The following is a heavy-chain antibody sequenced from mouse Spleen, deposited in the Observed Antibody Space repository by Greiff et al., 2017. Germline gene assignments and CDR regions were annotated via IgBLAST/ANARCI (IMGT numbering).Heavy chain of an antibody. J-gene: IGHJ4*01. Sequence: VKLVESGPELVKPGASVRISCKASGYTFTSYYIHWVKQRPGQGLEWIGWIYPGNVNTKYNEKFKGKATLTADKSSSTAYMQLSSLTSEDSAVYFCARSGGYDGYAMDYWGQGTSVTVSS. CDR3: ARSGGYDGYAMDY. V-gene: IGHV1S56*01. D-gene: IGHD2-2*01. CDR2: IYPGNVNT. CDR1: GYTFTSYY.